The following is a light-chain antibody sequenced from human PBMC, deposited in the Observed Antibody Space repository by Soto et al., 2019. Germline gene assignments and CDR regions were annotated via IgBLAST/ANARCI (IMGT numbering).Light chain of an antibody. CDR3: QQYGSSPWT. Sequence: EILMTQSPATLSVSPWEIATLSGRASQSVISYLAWYQQKPGQAPRLLIYGASSRATGIPDRFSGSGSGTGFTLTISRLEPEDFAVYYCQQYGSSPWTFGQGTKVDIK. CDR2: GAS. V-gene: IGKV3-20*01. CDR1: QSVISY. J-gene: IGKJ1*01.